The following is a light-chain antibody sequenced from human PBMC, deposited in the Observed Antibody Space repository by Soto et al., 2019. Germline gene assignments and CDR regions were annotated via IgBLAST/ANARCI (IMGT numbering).Light chain of an antibody. Sequence: QSALTQPASVSGSPGQSITISCTGTSSDVGTYEYVSWYQHHPGKAPKLMIYDVSNRPSGVSDRCSGSKSGNTASLTISGLQAEDGTDYYCRSYASNGDVLFGGVTKVTVL. CDR3: RSYASNGDVL. J-gene: IGLJ2*01. V-gene: IGLV2-14*03. CDR2: DVS. CDR1: SSDVGTYEY.